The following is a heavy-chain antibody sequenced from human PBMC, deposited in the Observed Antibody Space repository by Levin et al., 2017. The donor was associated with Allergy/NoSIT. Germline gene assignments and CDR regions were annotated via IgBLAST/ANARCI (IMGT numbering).Heavy chain of an antibody. Sequence: ASVKVSCKASGYTFTSYDINWVRQATGQGFEWMGWMNPNTGYTGYAQKFQGRVTMTRNTSKSTAYMELSSLISEDTAVYYCARGDNAFWSGYGWFDPWGQGTLVTVSS. CDR1: GYTFTSYD. CDR3: ARGDNAFWSGYGWFDP. V-gene: IGHV1-8*01. CDR2: MNPNTGYT. D-gene: IGHD3-3*01. J-gene: IGHJ5*02.